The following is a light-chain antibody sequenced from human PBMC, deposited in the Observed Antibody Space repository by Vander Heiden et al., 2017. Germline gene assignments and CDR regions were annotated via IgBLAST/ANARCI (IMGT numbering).Light chain of an antibody. CDR1: QSVSSSY. CDR2: GAS. Sequence: MVLTHPQAPLSLSPGERATLSCRASQSVSSSYLDWYQQKPGQAPRLIIYGASSRASGIPDRFSGSGCGKDFTLTSSRQEHEDFAVYYWQQDSSSLTFGGGTKVEIK. J-gene: IGKJ4*01. V-gene: IGKV3-20*01. CDR3: QQDSSSLT.